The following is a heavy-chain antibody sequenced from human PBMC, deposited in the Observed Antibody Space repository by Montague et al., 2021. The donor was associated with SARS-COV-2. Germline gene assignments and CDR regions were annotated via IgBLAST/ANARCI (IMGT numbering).Heavy chain of an antibody. CDR3: ARRGTGNYEILDY. Sequence: SETLSLTCTISGGSMSTYYWTWIRQLPGKELEWIGSIYDSGGARYNPSLKSRVSISVDASKNQFSLRVTSVTAADTAVYFCARRGTGNYEILDYWGQGILVTVSS. J-gene: IGHJ4*02. CDR2: IYDSGGA. D-gene: IGHD3-3*01. V-gene: IGHV4-59*01. CDR1: GGSMSTYY.